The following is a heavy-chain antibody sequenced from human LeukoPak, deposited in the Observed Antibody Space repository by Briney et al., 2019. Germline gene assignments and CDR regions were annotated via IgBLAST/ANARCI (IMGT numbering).Heavy chain of an antibody. V-gene: IGHV4-59*12. D-gene: IGHD3-10*01. CDR2: IYYTGST. CDR3: ARDGTGSYLFDY. Sequence: PSETLSLTCTVSGGSISTYYWSWIRQPPGKGLEWINYIYYTGSTNYNPSLKSRVTISLDTSKNQFSLKLSSVTAADTAVYYCARDGTGSYLFDYWGQGTLVTVSS. J-gene: IGHJ4*02. CDR1: GGSISTYY.